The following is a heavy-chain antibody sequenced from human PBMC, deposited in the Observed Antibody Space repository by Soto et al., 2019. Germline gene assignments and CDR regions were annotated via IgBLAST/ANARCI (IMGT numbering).Heavy chain of an antibody. CDR1: GGSISSYY. CDR2: IYYSGST. D-gene: IGHD5-18*01. CDR3: ARYSSPLIRYGMDV. J-gene: IGHJ6*02. V-gene: IGHV4-59*01. Sequence: QVQLQESGPGLVKPSETLSLTCTVSGGSISSYYWSWIRQPPGKGLEWIGYIYYSGSTNYNPSLKSRVTISVDTSKNQFSLKLSSVTAADTAVYYCARYSSPLIRYGMDVWGQGTTVTVSS.